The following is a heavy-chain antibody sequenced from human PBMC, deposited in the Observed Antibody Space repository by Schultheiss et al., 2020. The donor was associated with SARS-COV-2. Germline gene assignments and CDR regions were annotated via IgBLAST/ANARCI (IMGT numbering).Heavy chain of an antibody. CDR1: GYTFTSYG. CDR3: ARARYDSSGYYYSGDYYYYMDV. CDR2: ISAYNGNT. V-gene: IGHV1-18*01. Sequence: ASVKVSCKASGYTFTSYGISWVRQAPGQGLEWMGWISAYNGNTNYAQKLQGRVTMNTDTSTSTAYMELRSLRSDDTAVYYCARARYDSSGYYYSGDYYYYMDVWGKGTTVTVSS. J-gene: IGHJ6*03. D-gene: IGHD3-22*01.